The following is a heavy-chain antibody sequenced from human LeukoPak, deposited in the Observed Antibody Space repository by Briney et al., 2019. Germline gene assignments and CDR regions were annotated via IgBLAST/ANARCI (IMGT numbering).Heavy chain of an antibody. CDR3: EKGSSGWDFDY. J-gene: IGHJ4*02. V-gene: IGHV3-23*01. D-gene: IGHD6-19*01. Sequence: PGGSLRLSCAASGFTFSSYVMNWFRQAPGKGLEWFSAISDTGGSTYYADSVRGRFTISRDNSKNTLYLQMNSLRAEDTAVYYCEKGSSGWDFDYWGQGTLVTVSS. CDR2: ISDTGGST. CDR1: GFTFSSYV.